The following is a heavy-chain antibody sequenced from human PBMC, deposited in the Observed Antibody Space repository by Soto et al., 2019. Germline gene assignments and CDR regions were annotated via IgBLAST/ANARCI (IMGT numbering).Heavy chain of an antibody. CDR3: ARDFARIVVVISTGAFDR. CDR2: ISYDGSNK. CDR1: GFSFSSHP. D-gene: IGHD3-22*01. Sequence: QVQLVESWGGLVQPGRSLRLSCASSGFSFSSHPMHWVRQAPGKGLEWVAVISYDGSNKYYADSVKGRFTISRDNSKNTLYLQMNSLRHEDTAVYYCARDFARIVVVISTGAFDRWGQGTMVTVSS. J-gene: IGHJ3*02. V-gene: IGHV3-30-3*01.